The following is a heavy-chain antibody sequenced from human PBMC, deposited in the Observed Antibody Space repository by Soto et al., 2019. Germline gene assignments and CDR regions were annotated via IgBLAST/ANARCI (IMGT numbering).Heavy chain of an antibody. CDR1: GFAFSSYA. D-gene: IGHD2-2*01. CDR3: AKDKRFCRTSCYYYGMDV. V-gene: IGHV3-23*01. Sequence: GGSLRLSCAASGFAFSSYAMSWFRQAPGKGLEWVSAISGSGGSTYYADSVKGRFTISRDNSKNTLYLQMNSLRAEDTAVYYWAKDKRFCRTSCYYYGMDVWGQGTTVTVSS. CDR2: ISGSGGST. J-gene: IGHJ6*02.